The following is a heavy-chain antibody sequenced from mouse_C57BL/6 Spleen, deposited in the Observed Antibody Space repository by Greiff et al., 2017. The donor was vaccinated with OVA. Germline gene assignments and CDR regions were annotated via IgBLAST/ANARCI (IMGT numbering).Heavy chain of an antibody. CDR1: GYTFTDYY. CDR2: INPNNGAT. V-gene: IGHV1-26*01. J-gene: IGHJ4*01. CDR3: ARRGYYGYDPYAMDY. Sequence: EVQLQQSGPELVKPGASVKISCKASGYTFTDYYMNWVKQSHGKSLEWIGDINPNNGATSYNQKFKGKATLTVDKSSSIAYMGLRSLTSEDSAVYYCARRGYYGYDPYAMDYWGQGTSVTVSS. D-gene: IGHD2-2*01.